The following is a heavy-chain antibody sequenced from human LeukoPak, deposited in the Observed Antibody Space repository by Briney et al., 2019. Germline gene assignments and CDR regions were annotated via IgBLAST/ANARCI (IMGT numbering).Heavy chain of an antibody. J-gene: IGHJ6*03. Sequence: PSQTLSLTCTVSGGSISSGDYYWSWIRQPQGKGLEWIGYIYYSGSTYYNPSLKSRVTISVDTSKNQFSLKLSSVTAADTAVYYCAILKYYYYYMDVWGKGTTVTVSS. V-gene: IGHV4-30-4*08. CDR3: AILKYYYYYMDV. CDR2: IYYSGST. CDR1: GGSISSGDYY.